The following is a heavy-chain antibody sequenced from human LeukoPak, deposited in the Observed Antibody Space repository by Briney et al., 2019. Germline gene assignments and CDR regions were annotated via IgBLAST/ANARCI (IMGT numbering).Heavy chain of an antibody. CDR3: ARQGVPSGAFDI. Sequence: GESLKISCKGSGVSFTTYWIGWVRRMPGKGLEWMGIIFPGDSDTRYSPSFQGQVTISADKSISTAYLHWSSLKASDTAMYYCARQGVPSGAFDIWGQGTMVTVSS. CDR1: GVSFTTYW. CDR2: IFPGDSDT. J-gene: IGHJ3*02. V-gene: IGHV5-51*01. D-gene: IGHD3-10*01.